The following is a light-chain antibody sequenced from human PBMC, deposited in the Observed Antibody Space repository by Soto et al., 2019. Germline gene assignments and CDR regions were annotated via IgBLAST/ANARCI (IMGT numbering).Light chain of an antibody. CDR1: QSVSNW. CDR2: KAS. Sequence: DIQMIQSPSTLSASVGDRVTITCRASQSVSNWLAWYQQKPGKAPKILIYKASSLESGVPSRFGGTGSGAEFTLTISSLRPDDFATYYCQHFTRYRWEFGQGTKVNI. CDR3: QHFTRYRWE. V-gene: IGKV1-5*03. J-gene: IGKJ1*01.